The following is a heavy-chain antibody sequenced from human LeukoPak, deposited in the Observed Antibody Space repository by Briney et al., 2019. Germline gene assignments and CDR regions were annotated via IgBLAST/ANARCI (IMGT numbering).Heavy chain of an antibody. V-gene: IGHV3-49*03. CDR3: TRAPAVAVDNWFDP. D-gene: IGHD6-19*01. J-gene: IGHJ5*02. CDR2: IRSKAYGGTT. CDR1: GFTFGDYA. Sequence: PGGSLRLSCTASGFTFGDYAMSWFRQAPGKGLEWVGFIRSKAYGGTTEYAASVKGRFTISRDDSKSIAYLQMNSLKTEDTAVYYCTRAPAVAVDNWFDPWGQGTLVTVSS.